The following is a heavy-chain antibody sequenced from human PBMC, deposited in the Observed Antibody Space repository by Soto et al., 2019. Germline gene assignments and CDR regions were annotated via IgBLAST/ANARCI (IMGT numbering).Heavy chain of an antibody. CDR3: GGANYYYYGMDV. J-gene: IGHJ6*02. CDR1: GFTFSSYA. D-gene: IGHD2-15*01. V-gene: IGHV3-23*01. CDR2: ISGSGGST. Sequence: PVGSLRLSCAASGFTFSSYAMSWVRQAPGKGLEWVSAISGSGGSTYYADSVKGRFTISRDNSKNTLYLQMNSLRAEDTAVYYCGGANYYYYGMDVWGQGTTVTVSS.